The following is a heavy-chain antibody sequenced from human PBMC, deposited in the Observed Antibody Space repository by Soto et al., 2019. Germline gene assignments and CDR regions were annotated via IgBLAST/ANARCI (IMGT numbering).Heavy chain of an antibody. Sequence: PSETLSLTCTVSGGSISSYYWSWIRQPPGKGLEWIGYIYYSGSTNYNPSLKSRVTISVDTSKNQFSLKLSSVTAADTAVYYCARDGRYSYGHGGFGYWGQGTLVTVSS. CDR3: ARDGRYSYGHGGFGY. V-gene: IGHV4-59*01. CDR2: IYYSGST. CDR1: GGSISSYY. J-gene: IGHJ4*02. D-gene: IGHD5-18*01.